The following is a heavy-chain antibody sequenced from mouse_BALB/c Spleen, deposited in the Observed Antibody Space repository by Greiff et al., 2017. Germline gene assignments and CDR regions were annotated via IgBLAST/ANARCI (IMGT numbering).Heavy chain of an antibody. CDR1: GFTFTDYY. CDR2: IRNKANGYTT. V-gene: IGHV7-3*02. Sequence: VQLKESGGGLVQPGGSLRLSCATSGFTFTDYYLSWVRQPPGKALEWLGFIRNKANGYTTEYSASVKGRFTISRDNSQSILYLQMNTLRAEDSATYYCARDILRYLDYWGQGTTLTVSS. D-gene: IGHD1-1*01. J-gene: IGHJ2*01. CDR3: ARDILRYLDY.